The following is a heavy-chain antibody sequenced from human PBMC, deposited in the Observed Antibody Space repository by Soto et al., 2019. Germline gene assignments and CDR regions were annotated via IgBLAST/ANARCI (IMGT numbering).Heavy chain of an antibody. J-gene: IGHJ6*02. CDR2: IYPGDFDT. D-gene: IGHD3-9*01. V-gene: IGHV5-51*01. CDR3: ARRHDDILTGAYYGMDV. CDR1: GYTFTNYW. Sequence: GESLKISCKGSGYTFTNYWIGWVRQMPGKGLEWMGIIYPGDFDTTYSPSFQGQVTISDDKSISTAYLQWRSLKASDTAMYYCARRHDDILTGAYYGMDVWGQGTTVTVSS.